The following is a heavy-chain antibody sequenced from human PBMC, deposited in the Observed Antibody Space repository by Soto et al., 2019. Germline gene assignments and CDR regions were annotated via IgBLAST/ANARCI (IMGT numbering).Heavy chain of an antibody. Sequence: AGGSLRLSCAASGFTFSSYGMHWVRQAPGKGLEWVAVISYDGSNKYYADSVKGRFTISRGNSKNTLYLQMNSLRAEDTAVYYCAKDKLAVAVAAPFDYWGQGTLVTVSS. CDR3: AKDKLAVAVAAPFDY. CDR1: GFTFSSYG. D-gene: IGHD6-19*01. CDR2: ISYDGSNK. J-gene: IGHJ4*02. V-gene: IGHV3-30*18.